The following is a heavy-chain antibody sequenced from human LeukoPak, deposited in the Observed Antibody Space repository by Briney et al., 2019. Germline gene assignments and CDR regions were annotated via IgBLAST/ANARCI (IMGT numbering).Heavy chain of an antibody. V-gene: IGHV4-39*01. J-gene: IGHJ6*02. Sequence: PAVTLRLSCAASGFTFSSIPMSWLRQPPGKGLEGFSSIYYTGSTYFNPFLKNRITISVATSKNHFSLELSSMTAADTALYYCATQEAVTATYFCGMDVWGQGTTVTVSS. D-gene: IGHD2-21*02. CDR2: IYYTGST. CDR3: ATQEAVTATYFCGMDV. CDR1: GFTFSSIP.